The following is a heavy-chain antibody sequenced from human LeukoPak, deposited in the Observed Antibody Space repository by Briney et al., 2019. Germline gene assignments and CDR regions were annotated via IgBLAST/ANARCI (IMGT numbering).Heavy chain of an antibody. CDR1: DDSISDYY. CDR2: FHNSGTS. Sequence: SETLSLTCTVSDDSISDYYRGWIRQPPGKGLEWIGYFHNSGTSTYNPSLQSRVAISVDTSRKQFSLKLGSVTAADTAVYYCARLVPTAFDHWGQGTPVTVSS. CDR3: ARLVPTAFDH. D-gene: IGHD6-6*01. V-gene: IGHV4-59*12. J-gene: IGHJ4*02.